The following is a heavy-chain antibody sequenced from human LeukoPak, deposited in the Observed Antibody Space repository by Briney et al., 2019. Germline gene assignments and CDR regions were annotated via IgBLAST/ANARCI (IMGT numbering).Heavy chain of an antibody. Sequence: GGSLRLSCAASGFTFSSYSMNWVRQAPGKGLEWVSSISSSSSYIYYADSVKGRFTISRDNAKNSLYLQMNSLRAEDTALYYCAKVGIKYCSGGSCWYYFDYWGQGTLVTVSS. V-gene: IGHV3-21*04. J-gene: IGHJ4*02. CDR1: GFTFSSYS. D-gene: IGHD2-15*01. CDR2: ISSSSSYI. CDR3: AKVGIKYCSGGSCWYYFDY.